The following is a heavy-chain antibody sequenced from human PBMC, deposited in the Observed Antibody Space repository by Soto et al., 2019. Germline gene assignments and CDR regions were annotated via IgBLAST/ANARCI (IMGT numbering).Heavy chain of an antibody. V-gene: IGHV2-5*01. D-gene: IGHD6-13*01. CDR3: AHGSIYTSTWFYFDY. CDR2: IYWHDVK. Sequence: SGPTLVNPTRPLTLTCTFAGFALSTSGVGVGWIRQPQGKALAWLALIYWHDVKRYSPSLKSRLTVTKDTSKNHVVLTMTNMDPVDKATYYCAHGSIYTSTWFYFDYWGQGTPVTVSS. J-gene: IGHJ4*02. CDR1: GFALSTSGVG.